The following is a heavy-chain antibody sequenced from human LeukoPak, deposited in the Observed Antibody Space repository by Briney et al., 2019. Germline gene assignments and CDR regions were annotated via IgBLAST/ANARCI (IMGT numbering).Heavy chain of an antibody. Sequence: KPSETLSLTCTVSGGSISSYYWSWIRQPPGKGLEWIGYIYYSGSTNYNPSLKSRVTISVDTSKNQFSLKLSPVTAADTAVYYCARGQTPYDSSGSYYAAVWGQGTLVTVST. J-gene: IGHJ4*02. CDR3: ARGQTPYDSSGSYYAAV. CDR1: GGSISSYY. D-gene: IGHD3-22*01. CDR2: IYYSGST. V-gene: IGHV4-59*01.